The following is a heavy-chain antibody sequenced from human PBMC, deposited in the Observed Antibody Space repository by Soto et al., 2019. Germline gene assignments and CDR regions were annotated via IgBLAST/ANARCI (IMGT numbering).Heavy chain of an antibody. Sequence: QVQLVQSGAEVKKPGASVQVSCKASGYTFTSYDITWVRQATGQGLERMGWMNRNSGNTGYAQKFQGRVTMTRNTSISTAYIELSSLRSEDTAVYYCARGGDCSGGSCYTLPDDYSGQGTLVTVFS. CDR2: MNRNSGNT. V-gene: IGHV1-8*01. CDR3: ARGGDCSGGSCYTLPDDY. D-gene: IGHD2-15*01. CDR1: GYTFTSYD. J-gene: IGHJ4*02.